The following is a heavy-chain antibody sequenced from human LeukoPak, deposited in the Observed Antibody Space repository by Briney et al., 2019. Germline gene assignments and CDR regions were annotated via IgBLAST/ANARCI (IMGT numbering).Heavy chain of an antibody. V-gene: IGHV4-39*07. CDR3: ARVNYYDSGGAYYYMDV. J-gene: IGHJ6*03. D-gene: IGHD3-22*01. CDR2: MCYTGST. CDR1: GGSINSCRYY. Sequence: SETLSLTCTVSGGSINSCRYYWGWIRQPPGKGLEWIGSMCYTGSTYYNPSLKSRVTISIETSKSQFSLKLSSVTAADTAVYYCARVNYYDSGGAYYYMDVWDRGTTVTVSS.